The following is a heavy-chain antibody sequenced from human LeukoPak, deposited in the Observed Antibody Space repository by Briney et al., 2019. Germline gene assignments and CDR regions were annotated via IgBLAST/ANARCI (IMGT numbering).Heavy chain of an antibody. CDR1: GFTVSSNY. J-gene: IGHJ4*02. D-gene: IGHD3-22*01. Sequence: GSLRLSCAASGFTVSSNYMSWVRQAPGKGLEWIGYIYSSGTSNHNPSLKSRVTISVDTSKNQFTLKLTSVTAADTAVYFCASADDYYDSSAYYPYWGQGTLVTVSS. CDR3: ASADDYYDSSAYYPY. CDR2: IYSSGTS. V-gene: IGHV4-59*02.